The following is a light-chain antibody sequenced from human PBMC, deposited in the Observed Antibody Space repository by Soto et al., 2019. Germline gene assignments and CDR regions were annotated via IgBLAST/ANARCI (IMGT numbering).Light chain of an antibody. V-gene: IGKV3-11*01. Sequence: IVLTQSPGNMYLSPGERATLSCRASQSVSSSYLAWYQQKPGQAPRLLIYGASNRATGIPARFSGSGSGTDFTLTISSLEPEDFAVYYCQQRSNWPPWTFGQGTKVDIK. J-gene: IGKJ1*01. CDR2: GAS. CDR1: QSVSSSY. CDR3: QQRSNWPPWT.